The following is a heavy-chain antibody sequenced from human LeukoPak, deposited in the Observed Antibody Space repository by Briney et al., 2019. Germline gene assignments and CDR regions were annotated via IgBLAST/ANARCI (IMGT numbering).Heavy chain of an antibody. Sequence: GGSLRLSCAASGFTFSSYAMHWVRQAPGKGLEWVASTNHNGNVNYYVDSVKGRFTISRDNAKNSLYLQMSNLRAEDTAVYFCARGGGLDVWGQGATVTVSS. V-gene: IGHV3-7*03. CDR3: ARGGGLDV. CDR1: GFTFSSYA. D-gene: IGHD3-16*01. CDR2: TNHNGNVN. J-gene: IGHJ6*02.